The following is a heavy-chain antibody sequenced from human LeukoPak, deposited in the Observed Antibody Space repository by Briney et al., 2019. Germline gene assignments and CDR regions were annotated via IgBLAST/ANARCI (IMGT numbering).Heavy chain of an antibody. D-gene: IGHD3-10*01. J-gene: IGHJ4*02. CDR3: ARGYYGSGSYQQYHFDY. Sequence: QPGRSVRLSCAVSGFIFDDYAMHWVRQAPGKGLEWVSGISWNSGSIGYADSVKGRFTISRDNAKNSLYLQMNSLRAEDTAVYYCARGYYGSGSYQQYHFDYWGQGTLVTVSS. CDR1: GFIFDDYA. CDR2: ISWNSGSI. V-gene: IGHV3-9*01.